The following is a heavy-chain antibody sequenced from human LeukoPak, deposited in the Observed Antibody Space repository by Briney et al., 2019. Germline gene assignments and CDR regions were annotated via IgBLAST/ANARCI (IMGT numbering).Heavy chain of an antibody. CDR1: GGSFSGYY. J-gene: IGHJ4*02. CDR3: ARDLPPHYYGSGSYYSY. V-gene: IGHV4-34*01. CDR2: INHSGST. Sequence: SETLSLTCAVYGGSFSGYYWSWIRQPPGKGLEWIGEINHSGSTNYNPSLKSRVTISVDTSKNQFSLKLSSVTAADTAVYYCARDLPPHYYGSGSYYSYWGQGTLVTVSS. D-gene: IGHD3-10*01.